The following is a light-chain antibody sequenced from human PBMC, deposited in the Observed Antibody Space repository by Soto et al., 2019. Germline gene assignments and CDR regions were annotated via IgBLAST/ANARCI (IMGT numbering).Light chain of an antibody. CDR3: AAWDDSLNGLV. V-gene: IGLV1-44*01. CDR1: SSNIGINT. CDR2: TNN. J-gene: IGLJ1*01. Sequence: QSALTQPPSASGTPGQRVPISCSGSSSNIGINTVSWYQQPPGTAPKLLIYTNNQRPSGVPDRFSGSKSGTSASLAISGLQSEDEADYYCAAWDDSLNGLVFGTGTKVTVL.